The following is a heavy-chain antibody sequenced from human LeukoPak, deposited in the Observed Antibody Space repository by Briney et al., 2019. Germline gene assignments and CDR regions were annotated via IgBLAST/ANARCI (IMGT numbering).Heavy chain of an antibody. CDR1: GGSISRYY. Sequence: SETLSLTCTVSGGSISRYYWSWIRQPPGKGLEWIGYIYYSGSTYYNPSLKSRVTISVDTSKNQFSLKLSSVTAADTAVYYCARGSTMVRGVNTDDYWGQGTLVTVSS. V-gene: IGHV4-59*08. J-gene: IGHJ4*02. CDR3: ARGSTMVRGVNTDDY. CDR2: IYYSGST. D-gene: IGHD3-10*01.